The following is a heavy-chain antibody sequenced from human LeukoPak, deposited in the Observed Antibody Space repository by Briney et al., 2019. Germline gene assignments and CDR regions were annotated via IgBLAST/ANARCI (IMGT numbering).Heavy chain of an antibody. D-gene: IGHD2-2*01. CDR1: GFTFSSYG. J-gene: IGHJ4*02. CDR2: IWYDGSNK. Sequence: GGSLRLSCAASGFTFSSYGMHWVRQAPGKGLEWVAVIWYDGSNKYYADSVKGRFTISRDNSKNTLYLQMNSLRAEDTAVYYCARDKSSSTNLLDYWGQGALVTVSS. V-gene: IGHV3-33*01. CDR3: ARDKSSSTNLLDY.